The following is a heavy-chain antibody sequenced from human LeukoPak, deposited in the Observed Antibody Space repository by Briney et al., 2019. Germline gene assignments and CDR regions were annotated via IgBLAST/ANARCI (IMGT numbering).Heavy chain of an antibody. CDR3: ARLPVFGVTQPADY. Sequence: TSETLSLTCTVSGGSISSSSYYWGWIRQPPGKGLEWVGSIYYSGSTYYNPSLKSRVTISVDTSKNQFSLKLSSVTAADTAVYYCARLPVFGVTQPADYWGQGTLVTVSS. D-gene: IGHD3-3*01. V-gene: IGHV4-39*01. J-gene: IGHJ4*02. CDR1: GGSISSSSYY. CDR2: IYYSGST.